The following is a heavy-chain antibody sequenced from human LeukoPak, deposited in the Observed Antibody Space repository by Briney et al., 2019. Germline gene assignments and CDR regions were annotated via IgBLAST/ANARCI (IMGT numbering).Heavy chain of an antibody. CDR1: GYTFTGHN. CDR3: ARRHGSGSDYRGVDY. D-gene: IGHD3-10*01. Sequence: ASVKVSCKASGYTFTGHNLHWVRQAPGQGLEWMGWINPNSGDTNYAQKFQGRVTMTRDTSISTAYMELSTLRSDDTAVFDCARRHGSGSDYRGVDYWGQGTLVTVSS. CDR2: INPNSGDT. V-gene: IGHV1-2*02. J-gene: IGHJ4*02.